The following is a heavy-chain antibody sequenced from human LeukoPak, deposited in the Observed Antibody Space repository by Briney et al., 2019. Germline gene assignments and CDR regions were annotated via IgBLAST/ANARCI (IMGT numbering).Heavy chain of an antibody. Sequence: GGSLRLSCAAAGFTFSNYWMHWVRQAPGKGLVWVSGINSDGGTTTYADSVKGRFTISRDNAKNTLYLQMNSLRAEDTAVYYCAELGITMIGGVWGKGTTVTISS. J-gene: IGHJ6*04. V-gene: IGHV3-74*01. CDR1: GFTFSNYW. D-gene: IGHD3-10*02. CDR3: AELGITMIGGV. CDR2: INSDGGTT.